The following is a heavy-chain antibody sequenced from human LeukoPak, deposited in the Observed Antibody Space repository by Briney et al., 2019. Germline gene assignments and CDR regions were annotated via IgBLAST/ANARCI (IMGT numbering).Heavy chain of an antibody. J-gene: IGHJ3*02. CDR1: GYSISSGYY. CDR3: ASQNLQTSVDI. CDR2: IYHSGST. V-gene: IGHV4-38-2*01. Sequence: SETLSLTCAVSGYSISSGYYWGWIRQPPGKGLEWIGSIYHSGSTYYNPSLKSRVTISVDTSKNQFSLKLSSVTAADTAMYYCASQNLQTSVDIWGQETMVTVSS. D-gene: IGHD1-14*01.